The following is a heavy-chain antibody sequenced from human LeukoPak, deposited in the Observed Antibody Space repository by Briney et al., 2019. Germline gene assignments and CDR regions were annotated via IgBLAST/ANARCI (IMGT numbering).Heavy chain of an antibody. CDR1: GFTFSSYE. D-gene: IGHD2-15*01. CDR2: ISSSGSTI. Sequence: GGSLRLSCAASGFTFSSYEMNWVRQAPGKGLEWVSYISSSGSTIYYADSVKGRFTISRDNAKNSLYLQMNSLRAEDTAVYCCARVPSDIVVVVAARGRSDFDYWGQGTLVTVSS. CDR3: ARVPSDIVVVVAARGRSDFDY. V-gene: IGHV3-48*03. J-gene: IGHJ4*02.